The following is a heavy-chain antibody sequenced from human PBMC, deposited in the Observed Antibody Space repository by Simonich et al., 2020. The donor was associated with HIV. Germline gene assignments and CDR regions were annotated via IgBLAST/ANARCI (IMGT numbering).Heavy chain of an antibody. CDR1: GGSFSPYY. Sequence: QVQVQESGPGLVKPSETLSLTCTVSGGSFSPYYWGWVRQPAGKGLEWIGEINHSGITNYNPSLKSRVTISLDTSKNQFSLKLNSVTAADTAVYYCARGTVTGGDARFDYWGQGTLVTVSS. D-gene: IGHD4-17*01. CDR3: ARGTVTGGDARFDY. J-gene: IGHJ4*02. V-gene: IGHV4-34*10. CDR2: INHSGIT.